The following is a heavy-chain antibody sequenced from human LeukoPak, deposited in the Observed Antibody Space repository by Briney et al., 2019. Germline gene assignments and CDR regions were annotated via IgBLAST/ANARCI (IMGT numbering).Heavy chain of an antibody. V-gene: IGHV1-8*01. J-gene: IGHJ4*02. CDR1: GYTFTSSD. Sequence: ASVKVSCKASGYTFTSSDINWVRRAPGQGLEWMGWMNPNSDKTGSARKFQGRVAMTKNISISTAYIEVSSLGYEDTATYYCARGPPGLASAGTSDFWGQGTLITVSS. CDR3: ARGPPGLASAGTSDF. D-gene: IGHD6-13*01. CDR2: MNPNSDKT.